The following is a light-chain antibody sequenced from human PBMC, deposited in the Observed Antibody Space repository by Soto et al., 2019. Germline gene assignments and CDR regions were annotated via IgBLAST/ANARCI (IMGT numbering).Light chain of an antibody. J-gene: IGKJ5*01. CDR1: QGISLS. Sequence: IQLTQSPSSLSASVGDRVSITCRASQGISLSLAWYQQMPGKAPDLLIYDASTLKSGVSSRFSGSGTGTDFTLIIDSLHPEDFATYFCQQYEMYPVTFGQGTRVEI. CDR3: QQYEMYPVT. V-gene: IGKV1-13*02. CDR2: DAS.